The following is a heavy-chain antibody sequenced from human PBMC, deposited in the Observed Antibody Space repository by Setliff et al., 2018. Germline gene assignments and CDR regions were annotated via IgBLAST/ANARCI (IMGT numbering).Heavy chain of an antibody. J-gene: IGHJ6*03. V-gene: IGHV3-48*01. D-gene: IGHD2-21*02. CDR1: GFTFSIYS. CDR3: AKSGGDHCLYHHYYMDV. Sequence: GESLKISCAASGFTFSIYSMNWVRQAPGKGLEWISYTSSGSNSIYYADSVMGRFTISRDNARNSLYLQMNCLRPEDTAVYYCAKSGGDHCLYHHYYMDVWGTGTTVTVS. CDR2: TSSGSNSI.